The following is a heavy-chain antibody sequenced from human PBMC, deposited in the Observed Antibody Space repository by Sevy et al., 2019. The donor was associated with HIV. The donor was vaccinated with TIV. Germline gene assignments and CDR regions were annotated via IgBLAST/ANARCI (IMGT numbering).Heavy chain of an antibody. CDR3: TKEGEGSDYDSSGSFGL. V-gene: IGHV3-23*01. J-gene: IGHJ1*01. CDR1: GFTFSNYA. D-gene: IGHD3-22*01. Sequence: GGCLRLSCAASGFTFSNYAMSWVRQAPGKGLEWVSGISGSAYYTYYADSVKGRFTISRDNSKNALYLQMNSLRAEDTAVYYCTKEGEGSDYDSSGSFGLWGQGTLVTVSS. CDR2: ISGSAYYT.